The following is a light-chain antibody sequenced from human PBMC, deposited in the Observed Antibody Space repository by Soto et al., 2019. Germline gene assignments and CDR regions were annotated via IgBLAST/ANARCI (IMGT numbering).Light chain of an antibody. CDR1: QSISNH. V-gene: IGKV1-39*01. Sequence: DIPMTQSPSSLSASVEDRVLLTCRASQSISNHLNWYQQKPGKAPKLLIFAASSLQSGVPSRFSGSGSGTDFTLTISSLQPEDFATYYCQQSYSTPSWTFGQGTKVDI. CDR2: AAS. CDR3: QQSYSTPSWT. J-gene: IGKJ1*01.